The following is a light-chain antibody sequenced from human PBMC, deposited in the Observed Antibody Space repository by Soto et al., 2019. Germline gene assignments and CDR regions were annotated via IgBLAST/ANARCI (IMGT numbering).Light chain of an antibody. V-gene: IGKV3-15*01. CDR3: QQYNNWPLT. J-gene: IGKJ4*01. CDR2: GAS. CDR1: QSVSSK. Sequence: EIVMTQSPATLSVSPGERATLSCRASQSVSSKLACYQQKPGQAPRLLIYGASTRATGIPARFSGSASGTEFTLTISSLQSEDFAVYYCQQYNNWPLTFGGGTKVEIK.